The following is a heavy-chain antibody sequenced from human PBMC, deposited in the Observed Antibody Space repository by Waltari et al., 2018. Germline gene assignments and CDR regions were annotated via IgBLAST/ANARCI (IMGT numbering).Heavy chain of an antibody. V-gene: IGHV4-38-2*02. J-gene: IGHJ5*02. CDR2: IYHSGST. D-gene: IGHD4-17*01. Sequence: QVQLQESGPGLVKPSETLSLTCTVSGYSISSGYYWGWIRQPPGKGLEWIGSIYHSGSTYYNPSLKSRVTTSVDTSKNQFSLKLSSVTAADTAVYYCARDRATVTTLAYWFDPWGQGTLVTVSS. CDR3: ARDRATVTTLAYWFDP. CDR1: GYSISSGYY.